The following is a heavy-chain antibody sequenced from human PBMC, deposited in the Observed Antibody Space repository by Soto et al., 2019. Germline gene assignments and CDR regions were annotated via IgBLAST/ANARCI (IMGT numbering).Heavy chain of an antibody. CDR1: GFTFSSYA. CDR3: AKVYRLRFLEWHGPHKEYFDY. CDR2: ISGSGGST. D-gene: IGHD3-3*01. J-gene: IGHJ4*02. V-gene: IGHV3-23*01. Sequence: PGGSLRLSCAASGFTFSSYAMSWVRQAPGKGLEWVSAISGSGGSTYYADSVKGRFTISRDNSKNTLYLQMNSLRAEDTAVYYCAKVYRLRFLEWHGPHKEYFDYWGQGTLVTVSS.